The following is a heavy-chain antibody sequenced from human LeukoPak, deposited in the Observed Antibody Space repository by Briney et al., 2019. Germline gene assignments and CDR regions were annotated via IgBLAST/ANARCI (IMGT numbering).Heavy chain of an antibody. V-gene: IGHV1-18*01. CDR1: GYTITSYG. J-gene: IGHJ4*02. D-gene: IGHD6-6*01. Sequence: GASVKVSCKASGYTITSYGISWVRQAPGQGLEWMGWISAYNGNTNYAQKLQGRVTMTTDTSTSTAYMELRSLRSDDTAVYYCAREGPTPMYSSSPFPDYWGQGTLVTVSS. CDR3: AREGPTPMYSSSPFPDY. CDR2: ISAYNGNT.